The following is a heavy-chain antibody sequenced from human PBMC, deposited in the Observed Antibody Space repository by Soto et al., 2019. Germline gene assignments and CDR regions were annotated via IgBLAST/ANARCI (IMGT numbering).Heavy chain of an antibody. D-gene: IGHD3-16*01. V-gene: IGHV3-48*02. J-gene: IGHJ4*02. CDR1: GFTFSSYS. Sequence: PGGSLRLSCAASGFTFSSYSMNWVRQAPGKGLEWVSYISSSSSTIYYADSVKGRFTISRDNAKNSLYLQMNSLRDEDTAVYYCARDRGGGLRPYYYFDYWGQGTLVTVSS. CDR3: ARDRGGGLRPYYYFDY. CDR2: ISSSSSTI.